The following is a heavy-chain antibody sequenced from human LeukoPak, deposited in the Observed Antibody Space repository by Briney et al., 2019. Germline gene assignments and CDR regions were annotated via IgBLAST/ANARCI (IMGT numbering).Heavy chain of an antibody. CDR3: AKAGYYDFWSGYYADY. Sequence: GGSLRLSCAASGFTFSSYAMSWVRQAPGKGLEWVSAISGSGGSTYYADSVKGRFTISRDNSKNTLYLQMNSLRAEDTAVYYCAKAGYYDFWSGYYADYWGQGTLVTVSS. V-gene: IGHV3-23*01. CDR1: GFTFSSYA. D-gene: IGHD3-3*01. CDR2: ISGSGGST. J-gene: IGHJ4*02.